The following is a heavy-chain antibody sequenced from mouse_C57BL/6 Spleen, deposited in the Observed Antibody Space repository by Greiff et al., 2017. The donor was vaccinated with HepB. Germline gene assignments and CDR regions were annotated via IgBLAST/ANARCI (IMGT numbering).Heavy chain of an antibody. CDR3: TREYDGYPAWFAY. V-gene: IGHV1-15*01. J-gene: IGHJ3*01. CDR2: IDPETGGT. D-gene: IGHD2-3*01. CDR1: GYTFTDYE. Sequence: QVQLQQSGAELVRPGASVTLSCKASGYTFTDYEMHWVKQTPVHGLEWIGAIDPETGGTAYNQKFKGKAILTADKSSSTAYMELRSLTSEDSAVYYCTREYDGYPAWFAYWGQGTLVTVSA.